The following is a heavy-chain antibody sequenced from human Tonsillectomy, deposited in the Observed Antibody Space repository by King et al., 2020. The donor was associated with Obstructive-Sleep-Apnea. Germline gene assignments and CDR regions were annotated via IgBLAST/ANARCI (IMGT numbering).Heavy chain of an antibody. Sequence: VQLQESGPGLVKPSETLSLTCTVSGGSISSNYWSWIRQAPGKGRGWIAYMSYIGGTNYNPSRKSGVTISASKSKNQFSLKMNSVTAADTAVYYCAGGGDGYNYFDYWGQGTLVTVSS. V-gene: IGHV4-59*01. CDR2: MSYIGGT. J-gene: IGHJ4*02. CDR1: GGSISSNY. CDR3: AGGGDGYNYFDY. D-gene: IGHD5-24*01.